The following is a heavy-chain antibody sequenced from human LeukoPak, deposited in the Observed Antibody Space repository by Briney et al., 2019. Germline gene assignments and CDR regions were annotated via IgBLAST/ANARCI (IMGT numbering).Heavy chain of an antibody. V-gene: IGHV4-34*01. CDR3: ARGNGYYYGSGILNWFDP. J-gene: IGHJ5*02. CDR2: INHSGST. D-gene: IGHD3-10*01. CDR1: GGSINSYY. Sequence: SETLSLTCTVSGGSINSYYWSWIRQPPGKGLEWIGEINHSGSTNYNPSLKSRVTISVDTSKNQFSLKLSSVTAADTAVYYCARGNGYYYGSGILNWFDPWGQGTLVTVSS.